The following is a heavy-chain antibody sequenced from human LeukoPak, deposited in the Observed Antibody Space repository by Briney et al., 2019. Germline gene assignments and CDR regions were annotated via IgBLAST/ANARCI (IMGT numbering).Heavy chain of an antibody. J-gene: IGHJ4*02. Sequence: SETLSLTCTVSGGSISSSSYYWGWIRQPPGKGLEWIGEIYHSGSTNYNPSLKSRVTISVDKSKNQFSLKLSSVTAADTAVYYCARVGNYYGSGSYYNPIDYWGQGTLVTVSS. CDR1: GGSISSSSYY. V-gene: IGHV4-39*07. D-gene: IGHD3-10*01. CDR3: ARVGNYYGSGSYYNPIDY. CDR2: IYHSGST.